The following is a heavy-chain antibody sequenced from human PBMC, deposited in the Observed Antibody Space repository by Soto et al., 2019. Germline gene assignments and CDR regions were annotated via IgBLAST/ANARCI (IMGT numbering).Heavy chain of an antibody. D-gene: IGHD2-15*01. CDR1: GGSISSYY. CDR3: ARARSCSGGSCYYFDY. V-gene: IGHV4-59*01. CDR2: IYYSGST. Sequence: SETLSLTCTVSGGSISSYYWSWIRQPPGKGLEWIGYIYYSGSTNYNPSLKSRVTISVDTSKNQFSLKLSSVTAADTAVYYCARARSCSGGSCYYFDYWGQGTLVTVSS. J-gene: IGHJ4*02.